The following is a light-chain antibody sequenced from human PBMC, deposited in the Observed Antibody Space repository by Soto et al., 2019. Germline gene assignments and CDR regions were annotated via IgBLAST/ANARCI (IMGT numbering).Light chain of an antibody. CDR3: QQYNNWPET. J-gene: IGKJ1*01. Sequence: EIAVTQSPATLSLSPGERATLSCRASQSVSSNLAWYQQKPGQAPRLLIYGASTRATGIPARFSGSGSGTEFTLTISSLQSEDFEVYYCQQYNNWPETFGQGTKVDIK. V-gene: IGKV3-15*01. CDR2: GAS. CDR1: QSVSSN.